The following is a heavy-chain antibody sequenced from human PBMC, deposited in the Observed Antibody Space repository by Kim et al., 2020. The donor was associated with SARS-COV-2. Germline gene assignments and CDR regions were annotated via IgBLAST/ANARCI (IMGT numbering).Heavy chain of an antibody. D-gene: IGHD2-2*01. Sequence: LKSRVTISVDTSKNQFSPKLSSVTAADTAVYYCARARGYCSSTSCWAIDYWGQGTLVTVSS. CDR3: ARARGYCSSTSCWAIDY. J-gene: IGHJ4*02. V-gene: IGHV4-34*01.